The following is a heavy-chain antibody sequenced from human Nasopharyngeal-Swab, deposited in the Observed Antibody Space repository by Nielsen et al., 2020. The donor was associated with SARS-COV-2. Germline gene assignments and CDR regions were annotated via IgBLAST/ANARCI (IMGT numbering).Heavy chain of an antibody. CDR2: ISYDGSNK. CDR3: AKDKKARGDSSSWTTDY. D-gene: IGHD6-13*01. J-gene: IGHJ4*02. V-gene: IGHV3-30*18. Sequence: LAWVAVISYDGSNKYYADSVKGRFTISRDNSKNTLYLQMNSLRAEDTAVYYCAKDKKARGDSSSWTTDYWGQGTLVTVSS.